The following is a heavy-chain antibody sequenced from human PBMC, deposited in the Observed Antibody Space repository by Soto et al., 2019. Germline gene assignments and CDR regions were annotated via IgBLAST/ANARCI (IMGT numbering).Heavy chain of an antibody. J-gene: IGHJ4*02. Sequence: ESGGGVVQPGRSLRLSCAASGFTFSSYGFHWVRQAPGTGLEWVAVISYDGSNTRFADSVKGRFTISRDNSKHTLSLQMNSLRAEDTAVYYCAKSGYDHYYFDYWGQGVLVTVSS. CDR1: GFTFSSYG. V-gene: IGHV3-30*18. D-gene: IGHD5-12*01. CDR3: AKSGYDHYYFDY. CDR2: ISYDGSNT.